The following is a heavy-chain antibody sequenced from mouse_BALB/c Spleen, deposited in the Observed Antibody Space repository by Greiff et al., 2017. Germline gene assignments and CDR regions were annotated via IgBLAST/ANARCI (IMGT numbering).Heavy chain of an antibody. CDR2: INPSNGGT. Sequence: QVQLKQPGADLVKPGASVKLSCTASGYTFTSYYMYWVKQRPGQGLEWIGGINPSNGGTNFNEKFKSKATLTVDKSSSTAYMQLSSLTSEDSAVYYCTRWRYYAMDYWGQGTSVTVSS. CDR1: GYTFTSYY. CDR3: TRWRYYAMDY. V-gene: IGHV1S81*02. J-gene: IGHJ4*01.